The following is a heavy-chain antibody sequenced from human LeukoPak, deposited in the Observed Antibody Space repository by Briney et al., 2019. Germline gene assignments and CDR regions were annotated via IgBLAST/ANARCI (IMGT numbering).Heavy chain of an antibody. CDR1: GGSIRSYY. V-gene: IGHV4-4*07. J-gene: IGHJ5*02. D-gene: IGHD3-16*02. Sequence: SETLSLTCIVSGGSIRSYYWNWIRQPAGKGLEWIGRIQSSGTTNYNPSLKSRLTMSVDTSKNQFSLRLSSVTAADTAVYYCAREVIGRGDWFDPWGQGTLVTVSS. CDR2: IQSSGTT. CDR3: AREVIGRGDWFDP.